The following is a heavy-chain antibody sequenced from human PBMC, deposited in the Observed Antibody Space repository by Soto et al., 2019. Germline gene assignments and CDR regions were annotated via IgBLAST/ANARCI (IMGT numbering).Heavy chain of an antibody. CDR3: ARGYYYDGGGYYFEYFQH. CDR1: CGSIISGVYS. J-gene: IGHJ1*01. CDR2: IYQTGST. V-gene: IGHV4-30-2*01. D-gene: IGHD3-22*01. Sequence: SETLSLTCAFSCGSIISGVYSWSWIRQPPGKGLEWIGYIYQTGSTYYNPSLKSRVTISVDRSKNQFSLRLSSVTAADTAVYYCARGYYYDGGGYYFEYFQHWGQGTPVTVSS.